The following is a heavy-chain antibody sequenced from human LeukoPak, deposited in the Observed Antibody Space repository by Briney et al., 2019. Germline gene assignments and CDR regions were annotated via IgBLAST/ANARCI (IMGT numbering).Heavy chain of an antibody. CDR1: GFIFSSYG. V-gene: IGHV3-33*01. D-gene: IGHD2-2*01. CDR3: AAPPKYQLLYYFDY. J-gene: IGHJ4*02. CDR2: IWYDGSNK. Sequence: PGRSLRLSCAASGFIFSSYGMHWVRQAPGKGLEWVAVIWYDGSNKDYVDSVKGRFTISRDNSKNTLYLQMNSLRAEDTAVYYCAAPPKYQLLYYFDYWGQGTLVTVSS.